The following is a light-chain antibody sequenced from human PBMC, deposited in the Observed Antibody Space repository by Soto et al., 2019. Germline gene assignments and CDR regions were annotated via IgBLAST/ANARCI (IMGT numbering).Light chain of an antibody. CDR1: NIGTKS. CDR3: QVWQSSSDTYV. V-gene: IGLV3-21*02. CDR2: DDS. Sequence: SYELTQPPSVSVAPGQTARITCGGNNIGTKSVHWYQQKPGQAPVLVVYDDSGRPSGIPERFSGSNSGNTATLTISRVEAGDETDYYCQVWQSSSDTYVFGPRTKVTVL. J-gene: IGLJ1*01.